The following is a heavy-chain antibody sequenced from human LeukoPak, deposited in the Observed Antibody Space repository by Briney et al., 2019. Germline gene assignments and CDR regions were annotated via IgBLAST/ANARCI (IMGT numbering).Heavy chain of an antibody. CDR1: GFPFSDYY. CDR2: ICNSSGFT. CDR3: ARWRSKGALGY. V-gene: IGHV3-11*06. D-gene: IGHD3-16*01. J-gene: IGHJ4*02. Sequence: GGSLRLSCAASGFPFSDYYMTWIREVPGEGLEWVSYICNSSGFTKYADSVKGRFTISRDDAKNSLYLQMNSLRAEDTAVYYCARWRSKGALGYGGQGTLATVSS.